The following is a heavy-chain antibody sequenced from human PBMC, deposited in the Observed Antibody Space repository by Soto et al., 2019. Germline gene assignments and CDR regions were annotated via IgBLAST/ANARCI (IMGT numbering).Heavy chain of an antibody. CDR3: ARDNGWFDP. J-gene: IGHJ5*02. CDR2: MNPSGGSA. V-gene: IGHV1-46*01. CDR1: GYSFTSYY. Sequence: QVQLVQSGAEVKKPGASVKVSCKASGYSFTSYYMHWVRQAPGQGLEWVGIMNPSGGSASYAQKFQGRVIMTRDTSTSTDFMELSGLRSEDTAVYYCARDNGWFDPWSQGTLVTVTS.